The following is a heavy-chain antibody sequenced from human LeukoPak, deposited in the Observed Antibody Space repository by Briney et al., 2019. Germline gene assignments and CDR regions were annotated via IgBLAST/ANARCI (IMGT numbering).Heavy chain of an antibody. J-gene: IGHJ4*02. Sequence: GESLKISCRGSGYSFSTYWIGWVRQMPGKGLEWMGIIYPGDSDTRYSPSFQGQVTISADKSISTANLQWSSLKASDTAMYYCARRIGSGWYDYWGQGTLVTVSS. CDR2: IYPGDSDT. V-gene: IGHV5-51*01. CDR3: ARRIGSGWYDY. D-gene: IGHD6-19*01. CDR1: GYSFSTYW.